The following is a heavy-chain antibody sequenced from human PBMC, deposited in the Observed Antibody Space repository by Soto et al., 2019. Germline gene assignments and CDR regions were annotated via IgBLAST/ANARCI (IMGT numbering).Heavy chain of an antibody. D-gene: IGHD2-15*01. CDR1: GYTFTSYD. V-gene: IGHV1-18*01. CDR2: ISTYNGNT. Sequence: GASVKVSCKASGYTFTSYDISWVRQAPGQGLEWIGWISTYNGNTNYAQKLQGRVTMTTDTSTSTAYMELRSLSSDDTAVYYCSRGFRVAATRWWFEPWGQGTLVTVSS. J-gene: IGHJ5*02. CDR3: SRGFRVAATRWWFEP.